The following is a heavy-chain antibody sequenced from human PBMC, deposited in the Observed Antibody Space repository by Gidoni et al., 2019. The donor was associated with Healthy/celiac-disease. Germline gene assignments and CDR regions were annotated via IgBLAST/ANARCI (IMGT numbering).Heavy chain of an antibody. J-gene: IGHJ6*02. CDR3: AGITMVRGVTIPYYYYGMDV. CDR1: GFTFSSYA. CDR2: MSYDGSNK. V-gene: IGHV3-30*04. Sequence: QVQLVESGGGVVQPGRSLRLSCDASGFTFSSYAMHWVRQAPGKGLEWVAVMSYDGSNKYYADSVKGRFTISRDNSKNTLYLQMNSLRAEDTAVYYCAGITMVRGVTIPYYYYGMDVWGQGTTVTVSS. D-gene: IGHD3-10*01.